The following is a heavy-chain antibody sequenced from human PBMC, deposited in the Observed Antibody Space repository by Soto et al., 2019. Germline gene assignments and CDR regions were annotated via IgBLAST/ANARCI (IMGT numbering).Heavy chain of an antibody. J-gene: IGHJ4*02. CDR2: IIPIFGTG. Sequence: QVQLVQSGAEVKKPGASVKVSCKASGGTFSSYAISWVRQATGHGLEWLGGIIPIFGTGNYAQKFQGRVTMTADESTTTPYMELSSLRAEDTSVYYCARGSRYCSGGSCYVLPGIDYWGQGTLVTFSS. D-gene: IGHD2-15*01. CDR1: GGTFSSYA. V-gene: IGHV1-69*12. CDR3: ARGSRYCSGGSCYVLPGIDY.